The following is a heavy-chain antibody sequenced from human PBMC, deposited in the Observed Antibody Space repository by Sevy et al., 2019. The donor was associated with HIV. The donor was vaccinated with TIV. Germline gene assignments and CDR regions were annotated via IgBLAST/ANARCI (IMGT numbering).Heavy chain of an antibody. J-gene: IGHJ4*02. Sequence: ASVKVSYRASGYTFTDYYLHWVRQAPGQGLEWMGWINPNNGGTHFAQRFQGRVAMTRDTSIGTVYMELSRLRSDDTAVYFCARASHVSGSYTNDYWGQGTLVTVSS. V-gene: IGHV1-2*02. CDR1: GYTFTDYY. CDR2: INPNNGGT. D-gene: IGHD3-10*01. CDR3: ARASHVSGSYTNDY.